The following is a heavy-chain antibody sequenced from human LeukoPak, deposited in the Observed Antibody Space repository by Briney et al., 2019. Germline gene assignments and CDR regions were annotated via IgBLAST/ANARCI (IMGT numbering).Heavy chain of an antibody. D-gene: IGHD1-14*01. CDR1: AFTVSSIY. J-gene: IGHJ3*02. CDR2: IYSDST. CDR3: ARESEPAGLAFDI. Sequence: PAGSLRLSCAASAFTVSSIYMSWVPQAPGKGLEWVSLIYSDSTHYADSVKGRFAISRDNSKSTLFLQMNSLRAEDTAVYYCARESEPAGLAFDIWGQGTMVTVSS. V-gene: IGHV3-66*01.